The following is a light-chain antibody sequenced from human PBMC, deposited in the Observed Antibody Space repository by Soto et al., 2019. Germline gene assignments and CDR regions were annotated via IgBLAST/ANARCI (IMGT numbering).Light chain of an antibody. CDR1: QSFTSTS. CDR3: QQYDSSPRT. V-gene: IGKV3-20*01. CDR2: GAS. J-gene: IGKJ1*01. Sequence: ILFTPSPVTLSLSPGASASLSGRDSQSFTSTSLAWYQQKPGQAPRLLISGASRRAAGIPDGFSGSGSGTDFTLTIGRLESEDLAVYYCQQYDSSPRTFGQGTKVDI.